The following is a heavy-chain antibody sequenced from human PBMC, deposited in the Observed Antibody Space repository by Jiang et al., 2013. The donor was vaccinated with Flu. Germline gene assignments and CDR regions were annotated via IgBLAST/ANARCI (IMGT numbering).Heavy chain of an antibody. CDR2: IYYSGST. CDR3: ARVGWYSSGCPFDY. Sequence: LLKPSETLSLTCAVYGGSFSGYYWSWIRQPPGKGLEWIGYIYYSGSTNYNPSLKSRVTISVDTSKNQFSLKLSSVTAADTAVYYCARVGWYSSGCPFDYWGQGTLVTVSS. D-gene: IGHD6-19*01. J-gene: IGHJ4*02. CDR1: GGSFSGYY. V-gene: IGHV4-34*11.